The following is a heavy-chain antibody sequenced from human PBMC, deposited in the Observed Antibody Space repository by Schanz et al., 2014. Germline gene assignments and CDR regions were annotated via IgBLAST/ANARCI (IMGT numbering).Heavy chain of an antibody. D-gene: IGHD3-10*01. CDR3: ARWFLIRGVILDS. J-gene: IGHJ4*02. V-gene: IGHV3-23*04. CDR1: GFSFTTYA. Sequence: EVQLVQSGGGLVQPGGSLRLSCASSGFSFTTYAMSWVRQAPGKGLEWVSSISSGGGSTYYADSVKGRFTISRDNSRDTVYLQMISLRADDTAMYYCARWFLIRGVILDSWGQGTLVTVSS. CDR2: ISSGGGST.